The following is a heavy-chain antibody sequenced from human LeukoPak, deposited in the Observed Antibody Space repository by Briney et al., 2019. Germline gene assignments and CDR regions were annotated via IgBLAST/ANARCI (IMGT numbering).Heavy chain of an antibody. CDR1: GYTFTSYG. J-gene: IGHJ6*02. CDR3: ARDHSDYDFYYYYGMDV. CDR2: ISAYNGNT. D-gene: IGHD3-3*01. V-gene: IGHV1-18*01. Sequence: GASVKVSCKASGYTFTSYGISWVRQAPGQGLEWMGWISAYNGNTNYAQKLQGRVTMNTDTSTSTAYMELRSLRSDDTAVYYCARDHSDYDFYYYYGMDVWGQGTTVTVSS.